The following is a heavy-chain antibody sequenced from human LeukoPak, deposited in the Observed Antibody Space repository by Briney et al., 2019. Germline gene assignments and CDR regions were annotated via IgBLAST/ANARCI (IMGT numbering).Heavy chain of an antibody. CDR2: IQYDGSNE. Sequence: PGGSLRLSCAASGFTFSSYGMHWVRQAPGKGLEWVAYIQYDGSNEQYADSVKGRFTISRDNSKYTLYLQMNSLRAEDTAVYYCATYSSAFSYWGQGTLVTVSS. CDR1: GFTFSSYG. J-gene: IGHJ4*02. V-gene: IGHV3-30*02. CDR3: ATYSSAFSY. D-gene: IGHD6-19*01.